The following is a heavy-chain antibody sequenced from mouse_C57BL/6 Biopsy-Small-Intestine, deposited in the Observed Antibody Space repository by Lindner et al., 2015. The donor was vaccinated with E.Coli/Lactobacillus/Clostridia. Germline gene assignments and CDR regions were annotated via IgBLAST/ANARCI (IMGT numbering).Heavy chain of an antibody. CDR1: GFNIKDYY. CDR3: ARSKWWYFDV. J-gene: IGHJ1*03. D-gene: IGHD2-5*01. Sequence: VQLQESGAELVKPGAPVKLSCTASGFNIKDYYMHWVKQRTEQGLEWIGRIDPEDGETKYAPKFQGKATITADTSSNTAYLQLSSLTSEDTAVYYCARSKWWYFDVWGTGTTVTVSS. CDR2: IDPEDGET. V-gene: IGHV14-2*01.